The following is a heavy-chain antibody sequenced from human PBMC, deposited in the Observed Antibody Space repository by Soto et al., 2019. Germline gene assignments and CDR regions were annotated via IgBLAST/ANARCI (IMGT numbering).Heavy chain of an antibody. CDR1: GFTFSSYA. CDR2: ISSSGVTT. CDR3: AKAYAERVTTWV. J-gene: IGHJ4*02. Sequence: VQLFESGGGLVQPGGSLRLSCTASGFTFSSYAMSWVRQAPGKGLEWVSGISSSGVTTYYAASVEGRFTISRDNSKSTLYLQMSSLRAEDTATYYCAKAYAERVTTWVWGQGTLVTVSS. D-gene: IGHD4-17*01. V-gene: IGHV3-23*01.